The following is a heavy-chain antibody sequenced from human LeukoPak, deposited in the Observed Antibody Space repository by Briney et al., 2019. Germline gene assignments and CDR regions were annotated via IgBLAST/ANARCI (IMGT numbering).Heavy chain of an antibody. V-gene: IGHV4-59*08. CDR1: DGSTTGYY. Sequence: SETLSLTCSVSDGSTTGYYWSWIRQPPGKGLEWIAYVYYTGRTLYNPSLESRVTISVDTSKTQFSLTVTSVTAADTAVYYCARTRSHDYGDDFQFWGQGTLVSVSS. CDR2: VYYTGRT. CDR3: ARTRSHDYGDDFQF. D-gene: IGHD4-17*01. J-gene: IGHJ1*01.